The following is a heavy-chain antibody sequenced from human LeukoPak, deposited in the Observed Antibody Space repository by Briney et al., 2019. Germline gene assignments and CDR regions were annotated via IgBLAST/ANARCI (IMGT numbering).Heavy chain of an antibody. D-gene: IGHD3-10*01. Sequence: GGSLRLSCAASGFTFSSYAMHWVRQAPGKGLEWVAVISYDGSDKYYADSVKGRFTISRDNPKNTLYLQMNSLRAEDTAVYYCARGGWDRGGSHYYYGMDVWGQGTTVTVSS. V-gene: IGHV3-30-3*01. CDR1: GFTFSSYA. J-gene: IGHJ6*02. CDR3: ARGGWDRGGSHYYYGMDV. CDR2: ISYDGSDK.